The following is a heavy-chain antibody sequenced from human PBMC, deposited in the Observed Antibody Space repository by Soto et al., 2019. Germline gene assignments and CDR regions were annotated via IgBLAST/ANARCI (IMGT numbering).Heavy chain of an antibody. Sequence: PSEALSLTGAVYCGSFIGYYWIWIRQPPGKGLECIGEINHSGSTNYNPSLKSRVTISVDTSKNQFSLKLSSVTAADTAVYYCARDGWYGPIDYWGQGTLVTVSS. D-gene: IGHD6-19*01. J-gene: IGHJ4*02. V-gene: IGHV4-34*01. CDR3: ARDGWYGPIDY. CDR2: INHSGST. CDR1: CGSFIGYY.